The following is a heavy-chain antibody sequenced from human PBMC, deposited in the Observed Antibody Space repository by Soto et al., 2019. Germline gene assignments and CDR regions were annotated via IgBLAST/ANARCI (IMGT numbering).Heavy chain of an antibody. J-gene: IGHJ4*02. CDR1: GDTFNFYS. D-gene: IGHD3-10*01. CDR2: VNPILSMS. Sequence: QVQLVQSGAEVKRPGSSVKVSSKASGDTFNFYSINWVRQAPGLGLEWMGRVNPILSMSNYAQRFQGRVTMTADKSTSTAYMELSGLRSEDTAIYYCATSYGSGYRAFDFWGQGALVTVSS. CDR3: ATSYGSGYRAFDF. V-gene: IGHV1-69*04.